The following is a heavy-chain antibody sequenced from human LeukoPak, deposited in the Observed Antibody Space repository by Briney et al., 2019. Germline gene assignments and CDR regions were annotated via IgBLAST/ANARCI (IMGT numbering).Heavy chain of an antibody. CDR2: IDSSGGYM. Sequence: GGSLRLACEASGFTFSTYSMNWARQAPEKGLEWVSSIDSSGGYMFYADSVKGRFIISRDNAKDSLYLQMNSLRVEDTAVYYCLRGGRRDYWGQGTLVTVSS. CDR1: GFTFSTYS. V-gene: IGHV3-21*06. CDR3: LRGGRRDY. J-gene: IGHJ4*02.